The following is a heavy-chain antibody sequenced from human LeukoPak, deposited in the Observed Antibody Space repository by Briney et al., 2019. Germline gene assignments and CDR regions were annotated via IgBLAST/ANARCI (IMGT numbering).Heavy chain of an antibody. CDR2: ISYDGSNK. D-gene: IGHD3-10*01. CDR3: ARDSTYYYDSGSSGPHYFDY. V-gene: IGHV3-30*01. CDR1: GFTFSSYA. Sequence: GRSLRLSCAASGFTFSSYAMHWVRQAPGKGPEWVAVISYDGSNKYYADSVKGRFTISRDNSKNTLYLQMNSLRAEDTAVYYCARDSTYYYDSGSSGPHYFDYWGQGTPVTVSS. J-gene: IGHJ4*02.